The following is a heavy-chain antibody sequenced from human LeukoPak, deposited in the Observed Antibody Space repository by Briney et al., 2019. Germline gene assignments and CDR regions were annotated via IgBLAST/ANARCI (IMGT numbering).Heavy chain of an antibody. Sequence: PGGSLRLSCAASGFTFSSYWMSWVRQAPGKGLEWVANIKQDGSEKYYVDTVKGRFTISRDNAKNSLYLQMNSLRAEDTAVYYCARVFRGGVLNYWGQGTLVTVSS. CDR1: GFTFSSYW. CDR3: ARVFRGGVLNY. J-gene: IGHJ4*02. V-gene: IGHV3-7*01. D-gene: IGHD2-8*02. CDR2: IKQDGSEK.